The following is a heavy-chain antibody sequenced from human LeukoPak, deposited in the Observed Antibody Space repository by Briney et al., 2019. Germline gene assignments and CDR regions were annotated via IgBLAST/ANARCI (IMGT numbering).Heavy chain of an antibody. D-gene: IGHD5-12*01. J-gene: IGHJ4*02. CDR1: GFTFSSHA. CDR2: ISDSGGYT. V-gene: IGHV3-23*01. CDR3: AEIQLNSGLCY. Sequence: GGSLRLSCAASGFTFSSHAMSWVRQAPGKGLEWVSGISDSGGYTYYADSVKGRFTISRDNSKSTLSLQMNSLRAEDTAVYYCAEIQLNSGLCYWGQGTLVTVSS.